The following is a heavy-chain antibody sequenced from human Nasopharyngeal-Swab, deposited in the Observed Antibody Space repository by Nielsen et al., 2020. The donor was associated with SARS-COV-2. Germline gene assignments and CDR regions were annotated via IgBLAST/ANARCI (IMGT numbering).Heavy chain of an antibody. J-gene: IGHJ6*02. CDR2: IYYSGST. Sequence: PGKGLEWIGYIYYSGSTYYNPSLKSRVTISVDTSKNQFSLKLSSVTAADTAVYYCARDRTDYDILTGWSYYGMDVWGQGTTVTVSS. V-gene: IGHV4-31*02. CDR3: ARDRTDYDILTGWSYYGMDV. D-gene: IGHD3-9*01.